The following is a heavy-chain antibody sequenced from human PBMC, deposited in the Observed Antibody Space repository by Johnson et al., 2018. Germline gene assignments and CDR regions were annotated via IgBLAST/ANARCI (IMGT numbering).Heavy chain of an antibody. Sequence: EVQLVESGGDLVQPGGSLRLSCAASGLTVNTNYMTWVRQAPGKGLEWVSRINSDGSSISYADSVKGRFTISRDNAKYTLYLQRNRLGAEDTAVYYCARDTGPLDAFDICGHGTMVTVSS. D-gene: IGHD5-18*01. CDR2: INSDGSSI. CDR3: ARDTGPLDAFDI. CDR1: GLTVNTNY. V-gene: IGHV3-74*02. J-gene: IGHJ3*02.